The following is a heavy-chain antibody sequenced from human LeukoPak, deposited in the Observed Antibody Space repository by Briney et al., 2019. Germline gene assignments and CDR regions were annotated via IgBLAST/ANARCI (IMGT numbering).Heavy chain of an antibody. D-gene: IGHD6-13*01. Sequence: SVKVSCKASGGTLSSYAISWVRQAPGQGLEWMGRITPIFGTANYAQKFQGRVTITTDESTSTAYMELSSLRSEDTAVYYCTRDSISAAGARGSPFDNCGQRTMVTVSS. CDR1: GGTLSSYA. J-gene: IGHJ3*02. V-gene: IGHV1-69*05. CDR2: ITPIFGTA. CDR3: TRDSISAAGARGSPFDN.